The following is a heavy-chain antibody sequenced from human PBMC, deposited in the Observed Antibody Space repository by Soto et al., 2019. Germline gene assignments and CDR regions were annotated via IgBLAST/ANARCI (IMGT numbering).Heavy chain of an antibody. V-gene: IGHV3-23*01. D-gene: IGHD1-1*01. CDR2: ISSSGGGT. CDR1: GFTFSRYT. Sequence: GGSLRLSCAVSGFTFSRYTMSWVRQAPGKGLEWVSGISSSGGGTYYADSAKGRFTISRDNSKNTLYLQMNSLRAEDTALYYCAKDYRPGIGDAFEIWGQGTMVTV. J-gene: IGHJ3*02. CDR3: AKDYRPGIGDAFEI.